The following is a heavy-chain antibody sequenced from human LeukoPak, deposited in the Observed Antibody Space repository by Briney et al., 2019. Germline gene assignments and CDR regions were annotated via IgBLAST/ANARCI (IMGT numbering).Heavy chain of an antibody. CDR3: TKEGGPMAVTTERYSFDQ. V-gene: IGHV3-30*18. D-gene: IGHD4-17*01. CDR1: GLTFSNYG. CDR2: VSNDGRVQ. Sequence: GRSLRLSCAASGLTFSNYGMRWVRQAPGKGLEWGAVVSNDGRVQYYADSVKGRFTISRDNSKNTLSLQMDSLRAKDTAVYYCTKEGGPMAVTTERYSFDQWGQGTLVTVSS. J-gene: IGHJ4*02.